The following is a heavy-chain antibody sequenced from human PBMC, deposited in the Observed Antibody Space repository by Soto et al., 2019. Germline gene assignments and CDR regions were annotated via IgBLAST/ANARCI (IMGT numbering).Heavy chain of an antibody. CDR3: ARDLSIGLFDY. Sequence: ASVKVSCKASGYTFTSYGISWVRQAPGQGLEWMGWISAYNGNTKYAQKLQVRLTMTTDTSTSTAYMELRSLRSDDTAAYYCARDLSIGLFDYWGQGTLVTVSS. D-gene: IGHD2-21*01. CDR1: GYTFTSYG. J-gene: IGHJ4*02. V-gene: IGHV1-18*01. CDR2: ISAYNGNT.